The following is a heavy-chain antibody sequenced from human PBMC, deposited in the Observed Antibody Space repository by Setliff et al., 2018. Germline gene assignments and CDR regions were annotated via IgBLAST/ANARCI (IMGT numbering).Heavy chain of an antibody. V-gene: IGHV3-7*01. CDR2: INPDGSEK. D-gene: IGHD6-13*01. CDR1: GFTYNNCW. CDR3: AKDGGMGMNAFDI. J-gene: IGHJ3*02. Sequence: GGSLRLSCGASGFTYNNCWVSWVRQAPGKGLEWLASINPDGSEKYYVDSVKGRFTISRDNARNSLSLQMNSLRTEDTAVYYCAKDGGMGMNAFDIWGHGTMVTVSS.